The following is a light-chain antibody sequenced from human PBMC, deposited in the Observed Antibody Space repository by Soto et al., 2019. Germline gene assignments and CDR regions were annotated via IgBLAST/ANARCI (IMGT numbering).Light chain of an antibody. J-gene: IGLJ1*01. CDR1: TSNIGTNY. CDR2: RNN. Sequence: QAVVTQPPSASGTPGQRVTVSCSGSTSNIGTNYVYWYQQLPGTAPKLLIFRNNQRASGVPDRFSGSKSGTSASLAISGLRSEDEAEYYCQSYDSSLSGVFGTGTKLTVL. V-gene: IGLV1-47*01. CDR3: QSYDSSLSGV.